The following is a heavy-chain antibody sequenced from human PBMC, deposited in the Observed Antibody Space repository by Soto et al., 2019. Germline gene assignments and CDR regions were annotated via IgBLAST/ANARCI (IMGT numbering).Heavy chain of an antibody. V-gene: IGHV1-18*01. D-gene: IGHD2-15*01. J-gene: IGHJ4*02. Sequence: QVQLVQSGAEVKKPGASVKVSCKASGYTFTSYGISWVRQAPGQGLEWMGWISAYNGNTKYAQKLQGKVTMTTDTSTSTAYSELWSLSADYTAVYYCARYRGSYALDCWCQGTLVTVSS. CDR2: ISAYNGNT. CDR1: GYTFTSYG. CDR3: ARYRGSYALDC.